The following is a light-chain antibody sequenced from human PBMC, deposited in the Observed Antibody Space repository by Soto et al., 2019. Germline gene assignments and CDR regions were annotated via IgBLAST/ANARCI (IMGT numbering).Light chain of an antibody. CDR1: QSIGSN. CDR2: GAF. CDR3: QQSTNWPHT. Sequence: ELVMTQSPATLSVTPGERATLSCRASQSIGSNLAWYQQKPGQAPRLLIYGAFTRATGIPARFSGSGSGTEFTLTISSLQSEDFAVYYCQQSTNWPHTFGQGTKVDIK. J-gene: IGKJ1*01. V-gene: IGKV3-15*01.